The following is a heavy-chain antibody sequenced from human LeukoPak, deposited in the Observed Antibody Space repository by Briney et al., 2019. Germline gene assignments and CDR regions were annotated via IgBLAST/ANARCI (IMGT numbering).Heavy chain of an antibody. Sequence: GGSLRLSCAASGFTFRNYGMHWVRQAPGKGLEWVTFIRYDGSNKYYADSVKGRFTISRDNSKNTLYLQMNSLRAEDTAVYYCAKGYCSGGSCYHLIDYWGQGTLVTVSS. CDR3: AKGYCSGGSCYHLIDY. V-gene: IGHV3-30*02. D-gene: IGHD2-15*01. CDR1: GFTFRNYG. J-gene: IGHJ4*02. CDR2: IRYDGSNK.